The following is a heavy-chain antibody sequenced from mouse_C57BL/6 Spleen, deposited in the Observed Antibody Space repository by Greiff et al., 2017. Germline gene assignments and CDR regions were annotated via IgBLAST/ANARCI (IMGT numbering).Heavy chain of an antibody. CDR3: AKFSDYYRYFDV. CDR2: ISSGSSTI. CDR1: GFTFSDYG. D-gene: IGHD2-4*01. Sequence: EVQLVESGGGLVKPGGSLKLSCAASGFTFSDYGMHWVRQAPEKGLEWVAYISSGSSTIYYADTVKGRFTISRDNAKNTLFLQMTSLRSEDTAMYYCAKFSDYYRYFDVWGTGTTVTVSS. V-gene: IGHV5-17*01. J-gene: IGHJ1*03.